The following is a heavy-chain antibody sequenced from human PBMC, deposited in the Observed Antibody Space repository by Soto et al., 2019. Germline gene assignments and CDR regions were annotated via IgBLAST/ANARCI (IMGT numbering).Heavy chain of an antibody. Sequence: ASVKVSCKASGYTFTGYYMHWVRQAPGQGLEWMGWINPNSGGTNYAQKFQGWVTMTRDTPISTAYMELSRLRSDDTAVYYCARDLWGISARPGAFDIWGQGTMVTVSS. J-gene: IGHJ3*02. CDR3: ARDLWGISARPGAFDI. CDR1: GYTFTGYY. D-gene: IGHD6-6*01. CDR2: INPNSGGT. V-gene: IGHV1-2*04.